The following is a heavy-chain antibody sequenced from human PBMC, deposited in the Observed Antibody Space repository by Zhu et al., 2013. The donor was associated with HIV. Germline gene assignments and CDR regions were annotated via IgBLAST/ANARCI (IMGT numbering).Heavy chain of an antibody. CDR2: IYYSGST. Sequence: QVQLQESGPGLVKPSETLSLTCTVSGGSISSYYWSWIRQPPGKGLEWIGYIYYSGSTNYNPSLKSRVTISVDTSKNQFSLKLSSVTAADTAVYYCASSSGWAMDWYFDLWGRGTLVTVSS. J-gene: IGHJ2*01. D-gene: IGHD6-19*01. CDR3: ASSSGWAMDWYFDL. V-gene: IGHV4-59*01. CDR1: GGSISSYY.